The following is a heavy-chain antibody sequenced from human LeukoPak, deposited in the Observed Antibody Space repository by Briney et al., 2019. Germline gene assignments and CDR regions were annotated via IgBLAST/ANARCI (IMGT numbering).Heavy chain of an antibody. D-gene: IGHD5-12*01. CDR3: AGGPSGYHNT. CDR2: INSDGSST. CDR1: GFPLQSFW. V-gene: IGHV3-74*01. J-gene: IGHJ4*02. Sequence: GSLLPSRAAPGFPLQSFWMHRVRPAPGKGPVWVSRINSDGSSTSYADSVKGRFTISRDNAKNTLYLQMNSLRAEDTAVYYCAGGPSGYHNTGGQGTLVTVSS.